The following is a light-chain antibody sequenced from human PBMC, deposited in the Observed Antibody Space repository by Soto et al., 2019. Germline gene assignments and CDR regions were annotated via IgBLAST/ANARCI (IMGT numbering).Light chain of an antibody. V-gene: IGKV1-13*02. CDR3: MHGTHWPIT. J-gene: IGKJ5*01. CDR2: KVS. CDR1: QGINIA. Sequence: AAQVTQSPSSLSASVGDRVTIFCRASQGINIALAWYQQKPGRAPRRLIYKVSNRDSGVPARFSGSGSGTDFALKISRVEAEDVGVYYCMHGTHWPITFGQGTRLEIK.